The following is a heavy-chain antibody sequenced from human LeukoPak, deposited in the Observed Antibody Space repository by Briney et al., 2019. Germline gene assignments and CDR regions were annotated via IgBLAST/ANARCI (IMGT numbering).Heavy chain of an antibody. V-gene: IGHV4-38-2*02. D-gene: IGHD6-13*01. CDR3: AKSIASAGTNSCYYMDV. Sequence: SETLSLTCTVSGYSISSGYYWGWIRQPPGKGLGWIGSIFHSGTTYYNPSLKSRVTISVDTSKNQSSLRLSSVTAADTAVYLCAKSIASAGTNSCYYMDVWGTGTTVTVSS. J-gene: IGHJ6*03. CDR2: IFHSGTT. CDR1: GYSISSGYY.